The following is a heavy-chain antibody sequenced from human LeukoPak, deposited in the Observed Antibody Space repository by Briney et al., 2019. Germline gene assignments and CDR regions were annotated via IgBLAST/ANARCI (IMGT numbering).Heavy chain of an antibody. D-gene: IGHD6-13*01. CDR2: ISGSGGST. Sequence: GGSLRLSCAASGFTLRSSAMSWVRQAPGKGLEWVSAISGSGGSTYYADSVKGRFTISRDNSKNTLYLQMNSLRAEDTAVYYCAKDAAIAAAGEYYFDYWGQGTLVTVSS. V-gene: IGHV3-23*01. J-gene: IGHJ4*02. CDR1: GFTLRSSA. CDR3: AKDAAIAAAGEYYFDY.